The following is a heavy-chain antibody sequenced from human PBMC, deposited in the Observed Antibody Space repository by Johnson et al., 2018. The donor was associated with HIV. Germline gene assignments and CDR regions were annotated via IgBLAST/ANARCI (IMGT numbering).Heavy chain of an antibody. V-gene: IGHV3-64*01. Sequence: VQLVESGGGLVQPGGSLRLSCAASGFTFSSYAMHWVRQPPGKGLEYVSAISSHGGSTYYANSVKGRFTISRDNSKNTLYLQMGSLRAEDMAVYYCNTDGFDIWGQGTMVTVSS. J-gene: IGHJ3*02. CDR3: NTDGFDI. CDR1: GFTFSSYA. CDR2: ISSHGGST.